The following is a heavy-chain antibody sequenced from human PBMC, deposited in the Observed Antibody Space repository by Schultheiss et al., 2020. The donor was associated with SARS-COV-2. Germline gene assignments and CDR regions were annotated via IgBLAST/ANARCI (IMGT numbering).Heavy chain of an antibody. CDR2: INHSGST. D-gene: IGHD4-17*01. J-gene: IGHJ4*02. V-gene: IGHV4-59*01. CDR1: GGSISSYY. CDR3: ARDDGDLLLGLGY. Sequence: SETLSLTCTVSGGSISSYYWSWIRQPPGKGLEWIGEINHSGSTNYNPSLKSRVTISVDTSKNQFSLKLSSVTAADTAVYYCARDDGDLLLGLGYWGQGTLVTVSS.